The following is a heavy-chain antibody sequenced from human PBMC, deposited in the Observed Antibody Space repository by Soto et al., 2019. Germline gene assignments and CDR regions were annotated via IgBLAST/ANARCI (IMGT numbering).Heavy chain of an antibody. CDR3: TTDSPPHSYYYDSSGLSYGMDV. CDR2: IKSKTDGGTT. J-gene: IGHJ6*02. CDR1: GFTFSNAW. V-gene: IGHV3-15*01. D-gene: IGHD3-22*01. Sequence: GGSLRLSCAASGFTFSNAWMSWVRQAPGKGLEWVGRIKSKTDGGTTDYAAPVKGRFTISRDDSKNTLYLQMNSLKTEDTAVYYCTTDSPPHSYYYDSSGLSYGMDVWGQGTTVTVSS.